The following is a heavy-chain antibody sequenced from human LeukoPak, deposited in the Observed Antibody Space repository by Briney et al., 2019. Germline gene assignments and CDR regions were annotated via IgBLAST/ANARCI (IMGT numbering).Heavy chain of an antibody. J-gene: IGHJ6*02. Sequence: SETLSLTCSASGGSISSYYWSWIRQPAGEGLVWIGRIYTSGSTNYNPSLKSRVTITVDTSKNQFSLKLRSVTAADTAVYYCAGDRVFFYYGRGYYYGMEVWGQGTTVT. CDR1: GGSISSYY. D-gene: IGHD3-10*01. CDR2: IYTSGST. V-gene: IGHV4-4*07. CDR3: AGDRVFFYYGRGYYYGMEV.